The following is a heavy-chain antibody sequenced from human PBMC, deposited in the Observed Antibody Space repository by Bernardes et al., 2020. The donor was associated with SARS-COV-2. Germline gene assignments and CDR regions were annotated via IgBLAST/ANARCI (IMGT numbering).Heavy chain of an antibody. CDR3: VGDRGKVQWLERIDY. Sequence: ASVKVSCKASGYTFTSFGFSWVRQAPGQGLEWMGWISGYNGDRSYAEKFQDRLTMTTERSTSTVYMELRSLRSDDTAVYFCVGDRGKVQWLERIDYWGQGTLVAVSS. CDR2: ISGYNGDR. CDR1: GYTFTSFG. V-gene: IGHV1-18*04. D-gene: IGHD5-12*01. J-gene: IGHJ1*01.